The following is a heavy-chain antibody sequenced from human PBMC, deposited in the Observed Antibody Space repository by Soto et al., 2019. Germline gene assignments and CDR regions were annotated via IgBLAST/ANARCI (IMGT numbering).Heavy chain of an antibody. CDR2: ISGFNGKT. CDR1: GYTFTSTG. V-gene: IGHV1-18*01. J-gene: IGHJ4*02. Sequence: ASVKVSCKASGYTFTSTGISWVRQAPGQGPEWMGWISGFNGKTNYAQKFQGRVTMTTDTSTTTAYMEVRSLTSDDTAVYYCATDVDGAGSNYTDYRGQGTLVTVSS. CDR3: ATDVDGAGSNYTDY. D-gene: IGHD3-10*01.